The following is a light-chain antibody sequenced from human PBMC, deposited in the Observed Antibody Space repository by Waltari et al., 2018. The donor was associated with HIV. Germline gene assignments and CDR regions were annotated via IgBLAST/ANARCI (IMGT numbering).Light chain of an antibody. Sequence: QSALTQPRSVSGSPGQSVTISCTGTSSDVGGYNYVSWYQQHPGKAPKLMIYVVSKRPSGVPDRFSGSKSGNTASLTISGLQAEDEADYYCCSYAGSYTLFGGGTKLTVL. V-gene: IGLV2-11*01. J-gene: IGLJ2*01. CDR3: CSYAGSYTL. CDR2: VVS. CDR1: SSDVGGYNY.